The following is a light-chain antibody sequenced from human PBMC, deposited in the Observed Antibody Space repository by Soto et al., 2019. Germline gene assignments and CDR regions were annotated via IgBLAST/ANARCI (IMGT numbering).Light chain of an antibody. CDR3: QQYYSSPFT. V-gene: IGKV4-1*01. CDR2: WAS. J-gene: IGKJ3*01. Sequence: DIVMTQSPDSLAVSLGERATINCKSSQSLLYGSNNENYLAWYQQRPGQPPRLLIHWASTRESGVPDRFSGSGSGTDFTLTISSLQAEDVAVYYCQQYYSSPFTFGPGTKVDIK. CDR1: QSLLYGSNNENY.